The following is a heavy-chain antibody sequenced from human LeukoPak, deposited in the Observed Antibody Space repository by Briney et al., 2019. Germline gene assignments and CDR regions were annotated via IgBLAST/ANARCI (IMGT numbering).Heavy chain of an antibody. CDR3: VYWSGKYTLTGERPANS. CDR1: GLTFRNYW. J-gene: IGHJ4*02. CDR2: ISEDGRNK. V-gene: IGHV3-7*01. Sequence: PGGSLRLSCAASGLTFRNYWMSWIRQAPGKGLEWAAHISEDGRNKYYVDSVKGRFTISRDNAKNSLYLQMNSLRVEDTAVYYCVYWSGKYTLTGERPANSWGQGTLVTVSS. D-gene: IGHD3-9*01.